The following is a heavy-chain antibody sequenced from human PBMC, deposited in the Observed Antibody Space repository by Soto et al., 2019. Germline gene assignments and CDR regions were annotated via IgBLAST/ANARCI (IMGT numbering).Heavy chain of an antibody. J-gene: IGHJ6*02. Sequence: PXQTLSLXCAISGDSVSSNSAAWNWIRQSPSRGLEWLGRTYYRSKWYNDYAVSVKSRITINPDTSKNQFSLQLNSVTPEDTAVYYCARGGAARLTSIDYYYGMDVWGQGTTVTVSS. CDR3: ARGGAARLTSIDYYYGMDV. D-gene: IGHD6-6*01. CDR1: GDSVSSNSAA. V-gene: IGHV6-1*01. CDR2: TYYRSKWYN.